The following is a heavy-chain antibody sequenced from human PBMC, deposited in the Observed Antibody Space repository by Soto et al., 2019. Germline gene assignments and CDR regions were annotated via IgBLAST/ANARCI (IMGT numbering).Heavy chain of an antibody. CDR2: ITGTGSTA. CDR3: AKDRPISSAAKFFHY. J-gene: IGHJ4*02. D-gene: IGHD2-2*01. V-gene: IGHV3-23*01. CDR1: GFTFSTYA. Sequence: EVQLLESGGGLEQPGGSLRLSCAASGFTFSTYAMSWVRQSPGKGLEWVSAITGTGSTAYYSDSVKGRLTISRDNFKNTMSLQMNSLRAEDTAVYYCAKDRPISSAAKFFHYWGQGTLVTVSS.